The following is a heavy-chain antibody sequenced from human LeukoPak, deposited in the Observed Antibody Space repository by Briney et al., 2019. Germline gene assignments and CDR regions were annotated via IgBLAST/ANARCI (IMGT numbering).Heavy chain of an antibody. CDR3: AKGKYSYGLLDY. J-gene: IGHJ4*02. V-gene: IGHV3-23*01. Sequence: GGSLRLSCAASGFTFSSYAMSWVRQAPGKGLEWVSSISGSDGSTFYADSVKGRFTISRDNSKNTQYVQMNSLRGEDTAVYYCAKGKYSYGLLDYWGQGTLVTVSS. D-gene: IGHD5-18*01. CDR2: ISGSDGST. CDR1: GFTFSSYA.